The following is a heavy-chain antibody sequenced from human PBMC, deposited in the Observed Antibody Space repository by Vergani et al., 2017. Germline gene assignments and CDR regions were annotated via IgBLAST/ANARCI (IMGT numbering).Heavy chain of an antibody. J-gene: IGHJ5*02. CDR1: FDSIRNLY. CDR2: IHYSENT. V-gene: IGHV4-59*11. Sequence: QVQLQESGPGLVKSSETLSLTCSVSFDSIRNLYCNWIRQPPWKGLEWVDSIHYSENTNYNPSLQTRVTISVDTDNNQFSLTLTSVTAAHTAVYYCASDTHSGQRADRWGQGILVTVTS. D-gene: IGHD6-19*01. CDR3: ASDTHSGQRADR.